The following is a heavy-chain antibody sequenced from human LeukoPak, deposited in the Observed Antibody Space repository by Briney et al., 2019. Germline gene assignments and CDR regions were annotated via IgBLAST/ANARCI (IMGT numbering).Heavy chain of an antibody. Sequence: GGSLRLSCAASGFTFSSYSMSWVRQAPGKGLGWVSGISGSGGNTDYADSVKGRFTISRDNSKNTLYLQMNSLRVEDTAVYYCAKDPGYQVVYCFDYWGQGTLVTVSS. CDR1: GFTFSSYS. J-gene: IGHJ4*02. CDR3: AKDPGYQVVYCFDY. D-gene: IGHD2-2*01. V-gene: IGHV3-23*01. CDR2: ISGSGGNT.